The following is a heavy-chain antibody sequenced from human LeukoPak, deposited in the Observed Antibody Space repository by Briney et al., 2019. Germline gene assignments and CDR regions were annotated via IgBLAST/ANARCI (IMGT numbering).Heavy chain of an antibody. V-gene: IGHV3-23*01. D-gene: IGHD6-13*01. CDR3: AKIGYSTLYYFDY. CDR1: GFTVSSYG. Sequence: GGCLRLACAAAGFTVSSYGMSWVRQAPGKGLEWVSAISGSGGSTYYADPLKGRFTISRDNSKNTLYLQMNSLRAEDTAVYYCAKIGYSTLYYFDYWGQGTLVTVSS. CDR2: ISGSGGST. J-gene: IGHJ4*02.